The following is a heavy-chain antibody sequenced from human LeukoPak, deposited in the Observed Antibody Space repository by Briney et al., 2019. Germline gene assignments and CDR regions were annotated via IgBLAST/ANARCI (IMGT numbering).Heavy chain of an antibody. Sequence: PGGSLRLSCAASGFTVSSNYMSWVRQAPGKGLEWVSVIYSGGSTYYADSVKGRFTISRDNSKNTMYLQMGSLRPEDMGVYYCARAFRPASDPHDFYDFWGRGTTVTVSS. CDR2: IYSGGST. V-gene: IGHV3-66*01. J-gene: IGHJ3*01. CDR1: GFTVSSNY. CDR3: ARAFRPASDPHDFYDF. D-gene: IGHD3/OR15-3a*01.